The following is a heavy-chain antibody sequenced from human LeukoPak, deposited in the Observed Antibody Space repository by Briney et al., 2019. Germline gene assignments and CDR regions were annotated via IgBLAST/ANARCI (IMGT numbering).Heavy chain of an antibody. CDR2: IYYSGST. D-gene: IGHD2-2*01. CDR3: ARSGGAIVVVPAAPFDY. V-gene: IGHV4-31*03. CDR1: GDSICSGGYY. J-gene: IGHJ4*02. Sequence: SQTLSLTCTVSGDSICSGGYYWSWIRQHPGKGLEWIGYIYYSGSTYYNPSLKSRVTISVDTSKNQFSLKLSSVTAADTAVYYCARSGGAIVVVPAAPFDYWGQGTLVTVSS.